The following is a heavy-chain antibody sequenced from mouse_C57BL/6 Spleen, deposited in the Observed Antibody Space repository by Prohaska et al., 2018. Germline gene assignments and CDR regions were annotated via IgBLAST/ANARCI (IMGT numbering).Heavy chain of an antibody. J-gene: IGHJ1*03. Sequence: MHWVKQRPGQGLEWIGRIHPSDSDTNYNQKFKGMATLTVDKSSSTAYMQLSSLTSEDSAVYYCASLRYFDVWGTGTTVTVSS. CDR2: IHPSDSDT. CDR3: ASLRYFDV. V-gene: IGHV1-74*01.